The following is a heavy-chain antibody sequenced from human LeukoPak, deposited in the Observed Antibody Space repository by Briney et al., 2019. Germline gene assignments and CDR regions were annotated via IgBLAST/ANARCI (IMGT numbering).Heavy chain of an antibody. CDR2: INPNSGGT. D-gene: IGHD3-22*01. V-gene: IGHV1-2*04. J-gene: IGHJ4*02. CDR1: GYTFTGYY. Sequence: ASVKVSCKASGYTFTGYYMHWVRQAPGQGLEWMGWINPNSGGTNYAQKFQGWVTMTRDTSISTAYMELSRLRSDDTAVYYCAVAYLERSSDLDYWGQGTLVTVSS. CDR3: AVAYLERSSDLDY.